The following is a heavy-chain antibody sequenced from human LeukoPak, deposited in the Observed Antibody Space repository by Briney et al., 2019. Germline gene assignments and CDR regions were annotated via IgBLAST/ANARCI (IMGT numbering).Heavy chain of an antibody. V-gene: IGHV4-38-2*02. CDR2: LYHTRST. D-gene: IGHD2-15*01. J-gene: IGHJ4*02. CDR1: GYSISNGFY. CDR3: ARVAGVEVAPATSY. Sequence: SETLSLTCTVSGYSISNGFYWAWIRQPPGKGLEWIGRLYHTRSTYSNPSLKSRVTISVDTSKNKFSLSLTTVTAADTAVYYCARVAGVEVAPATSYWGQGTLVTVSS.